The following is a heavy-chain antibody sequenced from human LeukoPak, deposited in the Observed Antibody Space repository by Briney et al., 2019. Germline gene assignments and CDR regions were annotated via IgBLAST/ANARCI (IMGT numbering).Heavy chain of an antibody. CDR1: GGSFSGYY. CDR3: ARSPRTYYYGSGLDY. CDR2: INHSGST. D-gene: IGHD3-10*01. V-gene: IGHV4-34*01. Sequence: PSETLSLTCAVYGGSFSGYYWSWIRQPPGKGLEWIGEINHSGSTNYNPSLKSRVTISVDTSKNQFSLKLSSVTAADTAVYYCARSPRTYYYGSGLDYWGQGTLVTVSS. J-gene: IGHJ4*02.